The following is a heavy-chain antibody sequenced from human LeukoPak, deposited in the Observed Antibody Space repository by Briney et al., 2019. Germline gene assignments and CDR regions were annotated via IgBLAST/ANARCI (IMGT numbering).Heavy chain of an antibody. CDR2: ISWNSGSI. Sequence: GRSLRLSCAASGFTFDDYAMHWVRQAPGKGLEWVSGISWNSGSIGYADSVKGRFTISRDNAKNTLYLQMNSLRAEDTAVYYCARSRSSGSHYFDYWGQGTLVTVSS. J-gene: IGHJ4*02. V-gene: IGHV3-9*01. CDR3: ARSRSSGSHYFDY. D-gene: IGHD6-19*01. CDR1: GFTFDDYA.